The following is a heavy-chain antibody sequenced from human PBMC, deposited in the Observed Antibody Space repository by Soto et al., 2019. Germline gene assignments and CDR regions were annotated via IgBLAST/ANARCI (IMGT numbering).Heavy chain of an antibody. CDR1: GYSFTTYW. Sequence: GESLKISCKGSGYSFTTYWVSWVRQMPGKGLECMGMIYPFDSRTTCSPSFQGHVIISSYRSISSFYLQLISLKASDTAMYYCARDLDYGGNSETFDRWGQGTMVTVSS. CDR2: IYPFDSRT. CDR3: ARDLDYGGNSETFDR. V-gene: IGHV5-51*01. J-gene: IGHJ3*02. D-gene: IGHD4-17*01.